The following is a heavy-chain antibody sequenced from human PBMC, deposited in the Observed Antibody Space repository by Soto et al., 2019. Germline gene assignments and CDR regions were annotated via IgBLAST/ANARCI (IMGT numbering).Heavy chain of an antibody. D-gene: IGHD1-7*01. CDR1: GFTFNIAA. CDR3: ARHGVALELDL. Sequence: LRLSCAASGFTFNIAAIHWVRQASGKGLEWVGLIRNKANGYATAYAASVRGRITVSRDDSKNMAFLEINSLKTEDTAVYYCARHGVALELDLWGQGTLVTVSS. J-gene: IGHJ5*02. CDR2: IRNKANGYAT. V-gene: IGHV3-73*01.